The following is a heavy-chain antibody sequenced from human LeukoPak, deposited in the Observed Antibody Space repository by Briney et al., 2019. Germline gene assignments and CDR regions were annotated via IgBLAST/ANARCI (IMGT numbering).Heavy chain of an antibody. CDR2: ISSSSSYI. V-gene: IGHV3-21*01. CDR1: GFTFSSYS. CDR3: ARAARPGFDY. Sequence: GGSLRLSXAASGFTFSSYSMNWVRQAPGKGLEWVSSISSSSSYIYYADSVKGRFTISRDNAKNSLYLQMNSLRAEDTAVYYCARAARPGFDYWGQGTLVTVSS. J-gene: IGHJ4*02. D-gene: IGHD6-6*01.